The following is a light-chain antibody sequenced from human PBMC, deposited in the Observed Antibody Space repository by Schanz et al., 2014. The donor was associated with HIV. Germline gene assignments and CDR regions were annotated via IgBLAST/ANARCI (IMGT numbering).Light chain of an antibody. J-gene: IGLJ3*02. V-gene: IGLV2-8*01. CDR2: DVT. CDR3: SSYTSISTRV. Sequence: QSALTQPPSASGSPGQSVTISCTGTSSDVGNNNYVSWYQHHPGKAPKLIIYDVTKRPSGVPDRFSGSKSDNTASLTISGLQAEDEADYYCSSYTSISTRVFGGGTKLTVL. CDR1: SSDVGNNNY.